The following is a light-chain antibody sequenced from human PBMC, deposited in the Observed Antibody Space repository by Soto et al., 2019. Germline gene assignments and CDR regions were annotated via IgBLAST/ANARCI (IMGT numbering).Light chain of an antibody. Sequence: QSALTQPASVSGSPGQSITISCTGTSGDVGGYYYVSWYQQLPGKAPKLMISEVSNRPSGVSNRFSGSKSGNTASLTISGLQAEDEADYYCSSYAGSRTFVFGGGTQLTVL. J-gene: IGLJ7*01. CDR3: SSYAGSRTFV. CDR2: EVS. V-gene: IGLV2-14*01. CDR1: SGDVGGYYY.